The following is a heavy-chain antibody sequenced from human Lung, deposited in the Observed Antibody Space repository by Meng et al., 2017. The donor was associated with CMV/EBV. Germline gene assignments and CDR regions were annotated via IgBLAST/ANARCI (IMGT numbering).Heavy chain of an antibody. Sequence: GGSLRLXCAASGFAFSSYGMHWVRQAPGKGLEWVVFIRFDGSEKYYADSVKGRFTISRDNSKNTVYLQMESLRAEDAAVYYCAKEGKSVYSGSSYASWGQGTXVTVSS. V-gene: IGHV3-30*02. CDR3: AKEGKSVYSGSSYAS. J-gene: IGHJ4*02. CDR2: IRFDGSEK. D-gene: IGHD1-26*01. CDR1: GFAFSSYG.